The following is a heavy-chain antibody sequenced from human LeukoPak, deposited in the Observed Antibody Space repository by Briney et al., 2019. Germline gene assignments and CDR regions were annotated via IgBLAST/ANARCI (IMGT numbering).Heavy chain of an antibody. D-gene: IGHD2-2*01. J-gene: IGHJ5*02. CDR1: GGTFSSYA. Sequence: GASVKVSCKASGGTFSSYAINWVRQATGQGLEWMGWMNPNSGNTGYAQKFQGRVTMTRNTSISTAYMELSSLRSEDTAVYYCARGGQRYCSSTSCYPDKNWFDPWGQGTLVTVSS. CDR2: MNPNSGNT. CDR3: ARGGQRYCSSTSCYPDKNWFDP. V-gene: IGHV1-8*02.